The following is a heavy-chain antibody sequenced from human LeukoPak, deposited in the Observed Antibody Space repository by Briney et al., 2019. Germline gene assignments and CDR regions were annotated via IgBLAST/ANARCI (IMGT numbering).Heavy chain of an antibody. D-gene: IGHD2-8*02. CDR3: ARATWCNLPNC. CDR1: GASINGYC. J-gene: IGHJ4*02. Sequence: SETPSLTCTVSGASINGYCWSWIRQSPGKGLEWIGYIHYSGSTNYNPSLKSRATISVDTSKNQFSLKLSSVTAADTAVYYCARATWCNLPNCWGQGTLVTVSS. V-gene: IGHV4-59*08. CDR2: IHYSGST.